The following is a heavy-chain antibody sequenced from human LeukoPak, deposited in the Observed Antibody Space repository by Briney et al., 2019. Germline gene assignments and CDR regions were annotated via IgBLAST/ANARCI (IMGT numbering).Heavy chain of an antibody. Sequence: GASVKVSCKASGYTFTSYGISWVRQAPGQGLEWMGWISAYNGNTNYAQKLQGRVTMTTDTSTSTAYMELRSLRSDDTAVYYCARDRYDILTGYYTYYHYYGMDVWGQGTTVTVSS. D-gene: IGHD3-9*01. CDR3: ARDRYDILTGYYTYYHYYGMDV. J-gene: IGHJ6*02. CDR1: GYTFTSYG. V-gene: IGHV1-18*01. CDR2: ISAYNGNT.